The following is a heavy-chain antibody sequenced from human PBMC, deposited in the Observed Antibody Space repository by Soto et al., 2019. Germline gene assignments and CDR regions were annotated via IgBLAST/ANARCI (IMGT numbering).Heavy chain of an antibody. Sequence: EVQLLESGGGLVQPGGSLRLSCAASGFTFSTYAMSWVRQAPGKGLEWVSTISGSGGSTYHADSVKGRFTISRDNSKNTLYLQMHSLRAEDTAVYYCAKVIPNYCDSSGLDYWGQGTLVTVSS. D-gene: IGHD3-22*01. CDR2: ISGSGGST. CDR3: AKVIPNYCDSSGLDY. CDR1: GFTFSTYA. V-gene: IGHV3-23*01. J-gene: IGHJ4*02.